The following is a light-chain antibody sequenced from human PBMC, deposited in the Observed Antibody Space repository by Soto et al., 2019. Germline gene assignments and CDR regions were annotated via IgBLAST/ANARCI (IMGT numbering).Light chain of an antibody. CDR2: EGS. CDR3: CSYAGSSNVV. CDR1: SSDVGSYNL. J-gene: IGLJ2*01. V-gene: IGLV2-23*01. Sequence: QSVLTQPASVSGSPGQSITISCTGTSSDVGSYNLVSWYQQHPGKAPKLIIYEGSKRPSGVSNRFSGSKSGNTASLTISGLQAEDEDDYYCCSYAGSSNVVFGGGTKVTVL.